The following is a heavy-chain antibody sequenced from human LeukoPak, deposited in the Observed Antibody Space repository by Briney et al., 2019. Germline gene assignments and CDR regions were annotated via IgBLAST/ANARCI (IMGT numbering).Heavy chain of an antibody. D-gene: IGHD3-10*01. Sequence: PGGSLRLSCAASGFTFSSYEMNWVRQAPGKGLEWVSYISSSSSYIYYADSVKGRFTISRDNAKNSLYLQMNSLRAEDTAVYYCARNGITMVRGVISRPFDYWGQGTLVTVSS. CDR3: ARNGITMVRGVISRPFDY. CDR2: ISSSSSYI. CDR1: GFTFSSYE. V-gene: IGHV3-21*05. J-gene: IGHJ4*02.